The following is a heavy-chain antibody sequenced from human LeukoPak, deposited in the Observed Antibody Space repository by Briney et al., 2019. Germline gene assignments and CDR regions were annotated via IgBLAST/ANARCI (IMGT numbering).Heavy chain of an antibody. J-gene: IGHJ3*02. CDR1: GFTFSSYG. CDR2: IRYDGSNK. Sequence: GGSLRLSCAASGFTFSSYGMHWVRQAPGKGLEWVAFIRYDGSNKYYADSVKGRFTISRDNSKNTLYLQMNSLRAEDTAVYYCATTLSYSHAFDIWGQGTMVTVSS. D-gene: IGHD1-26*01. CDR3: ATTLSYSHAFDI. V-gene: IGHV3-30*02.